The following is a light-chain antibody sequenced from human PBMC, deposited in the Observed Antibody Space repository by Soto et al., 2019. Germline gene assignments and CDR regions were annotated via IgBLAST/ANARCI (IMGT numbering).Light chain of an antibody. Sequence: DIQMTQSPSTLSASVGDRVTITCRASQSISTWLAWYQQKPGKAPKLLIFDASSLESGVPSRFSGSGSGTEFTLTISTLQPDDFATYYCQQYHSYRTFGQGTKV. CDR1: QSISTW. CDR3: QQYHSYRT. J-gene: IGKJ1*01. V-gene: IGKV1-5*01. CDR2: DAS.